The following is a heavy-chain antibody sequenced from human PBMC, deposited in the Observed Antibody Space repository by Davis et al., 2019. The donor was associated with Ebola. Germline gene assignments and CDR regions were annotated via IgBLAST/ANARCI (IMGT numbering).Heavy chain of an antibody. Sequence: GESLKISCVVSGFTFSTYAMSWVRQAPGKGLEWVSAISGSGGSTYYADSVKGRFTISRDNSKNTLYLQMNSLRAEDTAVYYCAKDRLVGATHWFDPWGQGTLVTVSS. J-gene: IGHJ5*02. D-gene: IGHD1-26*01. CDR3: AKDRLVGATHWFDP. V-gene: IGHV3-23*01. CDR1: GFTFSTYA. CDR2: ISGSGGST.